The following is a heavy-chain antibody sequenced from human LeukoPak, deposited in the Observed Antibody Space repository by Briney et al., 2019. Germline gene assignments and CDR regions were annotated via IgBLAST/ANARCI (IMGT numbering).Heavy chain of an antibody. CDR2: IRYDGSNK. V-gene: IGHV3-30*02. Sequence: GGSLRLSCAASGSTFSSYGMHWVRQAPGKGLEWVAFIRYDGSNKYYADSVKGRFTISRDNSKNTLYLQMNSLRAEDTAVYYCAKDRYSSSWYWASFDYWGQGTLVTVSS. CDR1: GSTFSSYG. J-gene: IGHJ4*02. CDR3: AKDRYSSSWYWASFDY. D-gene: IGHD6-13*01.